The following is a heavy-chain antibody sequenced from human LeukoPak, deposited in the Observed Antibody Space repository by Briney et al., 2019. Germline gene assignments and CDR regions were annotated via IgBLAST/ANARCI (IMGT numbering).Heavy chain of an antibody. Sequence: SVKVSCKASGGTFSSYAISWVRQAPGQGLEWMGGIIPIFGTANYAQKFQGRVTITADESTSTAYMELSSLRSEDTAVYYCASGGYSYGSSYYYYYYMDVWGKGTTVTVSS. V-gene: IGHV1-69*13. CDR2: IIPIFGTA. CDR1: GGTFSSYA. J-gene: IGHJ6*03. D-gene: IGHD5-18*01. CDR3: ASGGYSYGSSYYYYYYMDV.